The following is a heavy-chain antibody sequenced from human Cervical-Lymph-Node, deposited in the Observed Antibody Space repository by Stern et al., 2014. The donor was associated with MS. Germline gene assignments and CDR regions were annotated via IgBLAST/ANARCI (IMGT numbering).Heavy chain of an antibody. V-gene: IGHV4-4*07. D-gene: IGHD6-13*01. CDR1: RGSISTYY. CDR3: ARDGSWSPLDY. J-gene: IGHJ4*02. Sequence: QLQLQESGPRQVKTAETLSLTCRVSRGSISTYYWTWIRQPAGKGLEGMGRSSTTGNTGYNPSLKNRVTMSVDPSKNQFSLQLNSVTAADTAMYFCARDGSWSPLDYWGQGILVTVSS. CDR2: SSTTGNT.